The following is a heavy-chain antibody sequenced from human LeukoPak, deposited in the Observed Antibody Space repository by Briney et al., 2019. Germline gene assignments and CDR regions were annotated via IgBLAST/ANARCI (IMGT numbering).Heavy chain of an antibody. CDR1: GYSFTSYW. D-gene: IGHD2-15*01. Sequence: GESLNISCKGSGYSFTSYWIGWVRQMPGKGLEWMGIIYPGDSDTRYSPSFQGQVTISADKSISTAYLQWSSLKASDTAMYYCARRDACSGGSCQYNCFDPWGQGTLVTVSS. J-gene: IGHJ5*02. CDR2: IYPGDSDT. V-gene: IGHV5-51*01. CDR3: ARRDACSGGSCQYNCFDP.